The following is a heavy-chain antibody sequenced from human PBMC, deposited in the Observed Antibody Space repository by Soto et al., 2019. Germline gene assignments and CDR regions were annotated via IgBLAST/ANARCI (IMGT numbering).Heavy chain of an antibody. CDR2: INHSGST. Sequence: SETLSLTCAVYGGSFSGYYWSWIRQPPGKGLEWIGEINHSGSTNYNPSLKSRVTISVDTSKNQFSLKLSSVTAADTAVYYCARGGVLVAARRTLDYWGQGTLVTVSS. D-gene: IGHD6-6*01. V-gene: IGHV4-34*01. CDR1: GGSFSGYY. CDR3: ARGGVLVAARRTLDY. J-gene: IGHJ4*02.